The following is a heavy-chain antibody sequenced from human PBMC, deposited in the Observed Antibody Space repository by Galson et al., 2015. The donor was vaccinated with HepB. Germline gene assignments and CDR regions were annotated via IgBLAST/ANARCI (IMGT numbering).Heavy chain of an antibody. CDR2: INAGNGNT. D-gene: IGHD2-15*01. J-gene: IGHJ6*03. CDR1: GYTFTSYA. CDR3: ARDSLRYYYYMDV. Sequence: SVKVSCKASGYTFTSYAVHWVRQAPGQRLEWMGWINAGNGNTKYSQKFQGRVTITRDTSASTAYMELSSLRSEDTAVYYCARDSLRYYYYMDVWGKGTTVTVSS. V-gene: IGHV1-3*01.